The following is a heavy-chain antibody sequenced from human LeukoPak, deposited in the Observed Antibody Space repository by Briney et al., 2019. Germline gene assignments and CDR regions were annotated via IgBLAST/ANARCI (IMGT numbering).Heavy chain of an antibody. CDR1: GDSISSARYY. CDR2: IYTSGST. Sequence: SETLSLTCSVSGDSISSARYYWSWIRQPAGKGLEWIGRIYTSGSTDYNPSLKSRVTISVDTSKNQFSLKMSSVTAAETAVYYCAREREGRCGYIDYWGQGTLVTVSS. D-gene: IGHD2-15*01. V-gene: IGHV4-61*02. J-gene: IGHJ4*02. CDR3: AREREGRCGYIDY.